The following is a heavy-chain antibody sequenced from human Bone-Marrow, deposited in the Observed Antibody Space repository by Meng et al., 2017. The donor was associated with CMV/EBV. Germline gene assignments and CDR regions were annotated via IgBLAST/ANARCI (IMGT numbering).Heavy chain of an antibody. CDR1: GYTFASDG. Sequence: QLQLVQSGAEVKKPVASAKVSCKASGYTFASDGSSWGRQAPGQVLEWMGWISAYNGNTNYAQKLQGRVTMTTDTSTSTAYMELRSLRSDDTAVYYCARVLEAAHDYWGQGTLVTVSS. CDR3: ARVLEAAHDY. CDR2: ISAYNGNT. V-gene: IGHV1-18*01. D-gene: IGHD3-3*01. J-gene: IGHJ4*02.